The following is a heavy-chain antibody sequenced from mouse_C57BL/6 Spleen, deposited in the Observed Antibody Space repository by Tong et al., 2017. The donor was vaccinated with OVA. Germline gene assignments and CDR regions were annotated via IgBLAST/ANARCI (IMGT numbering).Heavy chain of an antibody. V-gene: IGHV1S137*01. CDR1: GYTFTDYA. CDR2: ISTYYGDA. CDR3: ARRYYFDY. Sequence: VQLQESGAELVRPGVSVKISCKGSGYTFTDYAMHWVKQSHAKSLEWIGVISTYYGDASYNQKFKGKATMTVDKSSSTAYMELRSLTSEDSAVYYCARRYYFDYWGQGTTLTVSS. J-gene: IGHJ2*01.